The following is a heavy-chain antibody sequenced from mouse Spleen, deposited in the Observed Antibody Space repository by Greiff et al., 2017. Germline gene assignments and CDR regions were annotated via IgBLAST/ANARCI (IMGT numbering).Heavy chain of an antibody. CDR1: GFNIKDDY. J-gene: IGHJ2*01. D-gene: IGHD2-5*01. CDR3: TTLYSNYA. Sequence: EVQLQQSGAELVRPGASVKLSCTASGFNIKDDYMHWVKQRPEQGLEWIGWIDPENGDTEYASKFQGKATITADTSSNTAYLQLSSLTSEDTAVYYCTTLYSNYAWGQGTTLTVSS. V-gene: IGHV14-4*01. CDR2: IDPENGDT.